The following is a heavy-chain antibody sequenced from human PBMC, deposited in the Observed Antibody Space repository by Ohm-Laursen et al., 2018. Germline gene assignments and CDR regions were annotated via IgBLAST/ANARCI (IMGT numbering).Heavy chain of an antibody. J-gene: IGHJ4*02. Sequence: SLRLSCSASGFTFSDYGMHWVRQAPGKGLEWVAVISYDGSNKYYVDSVKGRFTISRDNSRDTLYLQMNSLRAEDTAVYYCAKDDFTILGCYWGQGTLVTVSS. CDR1: GFTFSDYG. D-gene: IGHD3-3*01. CDR2: ISYDGSNK. CDR3: AKDDFTILGCY. V-gene: IGHV3-30*18.